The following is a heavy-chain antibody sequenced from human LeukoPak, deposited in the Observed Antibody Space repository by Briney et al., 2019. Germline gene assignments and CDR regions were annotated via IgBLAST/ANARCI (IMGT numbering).Heavy chain of an antibody. CDR3: ATGSPVTTYYYYYYGMDV. V-gene: IGHV1-24*01. Sequence: ASVKVSCKASGYSLTTYYMHWVRQAPGKGLEWMGGFDPEDGETIYAQKFQGRVTMTEDTSTDTAYMELSSLRSEDTAVYYCATGSPVTTYYYYYYGMDVWGQGTTVTVSS. CDR1: GYSLTTYY. D-gene: IGHD4-17*01. CDR2: FDPEDGET. J-gene: IGHJ6*02.